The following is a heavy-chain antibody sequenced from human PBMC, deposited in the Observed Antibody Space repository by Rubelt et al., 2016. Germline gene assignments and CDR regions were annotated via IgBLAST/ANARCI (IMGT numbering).Heavy chain of an antibody. CDR1: GASIGRSAYY. D-gene: IGHD2-2*01. V-gene: IGHV4-39*01. J-gene: IGHJ6*02. CDR2: IYYSGST. Sequence: QLQLQESGPGLVKPSETLSLTCTVSGASIGRSAYYWGWVRQPPGKGLDWIGSIYYSGSTYYNPSLKSRVTISVDTSKNQFSLKLSSVTAADTAVYYCARQDIVVVPAAMQNGMDVWGQGTTVTVSS. CDR3: ARQDIVVVPAAMQNGMDV.